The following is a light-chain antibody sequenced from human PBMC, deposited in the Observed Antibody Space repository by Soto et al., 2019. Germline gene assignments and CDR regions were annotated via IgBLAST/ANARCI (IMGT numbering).Light chain of an antibody. J-gene: IGLJ3*02. Sequence: QSALTQPRSVSGSPGQSVTISCTGTSSDVGGYNFVSWCQHHPGKAPKLMIYDVSLRPSGVPDRFSGSKSGNTAFLTISGLQAEDEADYYCCSYAGSFTWVFGGGTKLTVL. CDR1: SSDVGGYNF. V-gene: IGLV2-11*01. CDR2: DVS. CDR3: CSYAGSFTWV.